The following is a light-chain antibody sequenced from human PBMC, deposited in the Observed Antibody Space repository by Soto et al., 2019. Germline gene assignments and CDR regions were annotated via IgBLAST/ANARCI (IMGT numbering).Light chain of an antibody. CDR2: EVS. V-gene: IGLV2-14*01. Sequence: SGLTQPASVSGSPGQSITISCTGTSSDVGGYNYVSWYQQHPGKAPKVMIYEVSNRPSGVSNRFSGSKSGNSASLTISGLQAEDEADYYCSSYTSSGTYAFGTGTKVT. CDR1: SSDVGGYNY. CDR3: SSYTSSGTYA. J-gene: IGLJ1*01.